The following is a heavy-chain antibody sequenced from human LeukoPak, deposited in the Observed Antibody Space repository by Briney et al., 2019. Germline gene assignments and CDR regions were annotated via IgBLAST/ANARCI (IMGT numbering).Heavy chain of an antibody. CDR1: GGSISGSSYY. J-gene: IGHJ4*02. Sequence: PSETLSLTCTVSGGSISGSSYYWAWIRQPPGKGLEWIGSIYYSGNTYYNPSLKSRVTISVDRSKNQFSLKLSSVTAADTAVYYCARTSGNYREGFDYWGQGTLVTVSS. CDR2: IYYSGNT. CDR3: ARTSGNYREGFDY. D-gene: IGHD1-26*01. V-gene: IGHV4-39*07.